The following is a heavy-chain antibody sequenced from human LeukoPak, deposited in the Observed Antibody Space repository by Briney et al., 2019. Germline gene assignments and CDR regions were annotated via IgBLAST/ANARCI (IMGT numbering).Heavy chain of an antibody. CDR2: IYYTGMT. D-gene: IGHD2-8*02. J-gene: IGHJ4*02. V-gene: IGHV4-59*08. Sequence: SETLSLTCTVPDGSISNYFWSWIRQPPGKGLEWIGYIYYTGMTNSNPSLKSRFTISMNTSKNQFSLNLRSVTAADTAIYYCARHGRMVIMSKFSTGIDQWGQGTLVTVSS. CDR3: ARHGRMVIMSKFSTGIDQ. CDR1: DGSISNYF.